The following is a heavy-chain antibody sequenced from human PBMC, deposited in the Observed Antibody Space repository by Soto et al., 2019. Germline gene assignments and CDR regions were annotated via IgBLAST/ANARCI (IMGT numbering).Heavy chain of an antibody. D-gene: IGHD4-4*01. CDR2: IYWDDAK. Sequence: SGPTLVNPTQTLTLTCTFSGFSISTSKVGVSWIRQPPGKALEWLALIYWDDAKRYRPSLKSRLTVTKDTSKNQVVLTMTNMDPVDTATYYCARGMTTVTTFDYWGQGTLVTVSS. CDR1: GFSISTSKVG. J-gene: IGHJ4*02. CDR3: ARGMTTVTTFDY. V-gene: IGHV2-5*02.